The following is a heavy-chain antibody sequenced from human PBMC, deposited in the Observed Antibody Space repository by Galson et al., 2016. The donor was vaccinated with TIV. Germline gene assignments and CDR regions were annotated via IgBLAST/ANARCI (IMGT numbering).Heavy chain of an antibody. CDR1: GGIFRTNA. J-gene: IGHJ4*02. D-gene: IGHD5/OR15-5a*01. CDR3: ARNRGYSVTGDFDF. Sequence: SVKVSCKASGGIFRTNAISWVRQAPGQGLEWMGGIFAIFGIANYAQKFQGRVTITADESTNTAYMELSSLRSEDTAVYYCARNRGYSVTGDFDFWGQGTLVTVSS. V-gene: IGHV1-69*13. CDR2: IFAIFGIA.